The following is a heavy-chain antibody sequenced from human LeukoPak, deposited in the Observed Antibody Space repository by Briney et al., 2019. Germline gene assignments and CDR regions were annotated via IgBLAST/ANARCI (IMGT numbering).Heavy chain of an antibody. CDR2: IIPIFGTA. CDR1: GGTFSSYA. J-gene: IGHJ4*02. V-gene: IGHV1-69*05. CDR3: ARGNYYGSKARGYYFDY. D-gene: IGHD3-10*01. Sequence: SVKVSCKASGGTFSSYAISWVRQAPGKGLEWMGGIIPIFGTANYAQKFQGRVTITTDESTSTAYMELSSLRSEDTAVYYCARGNYYGSKARGYYFDYWGQGTLVTVSS.